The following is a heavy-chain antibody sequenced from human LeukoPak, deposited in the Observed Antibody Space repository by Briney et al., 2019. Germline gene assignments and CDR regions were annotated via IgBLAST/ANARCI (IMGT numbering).Heavy chain of an antibody. CDR3: ARGRYYDSSGYYYLHTGGGAFDT. J-gene: IGHJ3*02. CDR1: GGSISSYY. CDR2: IYYSGST. Sequence: SETLSLTCTVSGGSISSYYWSWIRQPPGKGLEWIGYIYYSGSTNYNPSLKSRVTISVDTSKNQFSLKLSSVTAADTAVYYCARGRYYDSSGYYYLHTGGGAFDTWGQGTMVTVSS. V-gene: IGHV4-59*01. D-gene: IGHD3-22*01.